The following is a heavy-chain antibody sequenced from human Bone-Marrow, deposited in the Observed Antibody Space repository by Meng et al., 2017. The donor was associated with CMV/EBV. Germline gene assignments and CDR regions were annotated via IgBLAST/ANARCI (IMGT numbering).Heavy chain of an antibody. CDR2: ISAYNGNT. V-gene: IGHV1-18*01. CDR1: GYTFTSYG. J-gene: IGHJ4*02. D-gene: IGHD2-2*01. CDR3: ARGYCSSTSCPPYYFDY. Sequence: ASAKVSCKASGYTFTSYGISWVRQAPGQGLEWMGWISAYNGNTNYAQKLQGRVTMTTDTSTSTAYMELRSLRSDDTAVYYCARGYCSSTSCPPYYFDYWGQGTLVTVSS.